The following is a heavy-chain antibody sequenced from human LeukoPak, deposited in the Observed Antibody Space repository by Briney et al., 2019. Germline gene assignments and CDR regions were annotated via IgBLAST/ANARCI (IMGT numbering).Heavy chain of an antibody. CDR1: GYTFTNYY. CDR2: ITPSGGST. J-gene: IGHJ5*02. CDR3: ARDNSVGDYAWWFDP. V-gene: IGHV1-46*01. D-gene: IGHD1-26*01. Sequence: VASVKVSCKASGYTFTNYYMHWVRQAPGQGLEWLGLITPSGGSTWYAQKFQGRVTMTRDMSTSTDYMELSSLRSGDTAVYYCARDNSVGDYAWWFDPWGQGTLVTVSS.